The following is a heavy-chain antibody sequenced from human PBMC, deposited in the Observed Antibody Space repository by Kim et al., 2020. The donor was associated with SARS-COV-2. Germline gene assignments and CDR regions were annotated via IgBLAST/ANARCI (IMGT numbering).Heavy chain of an antibody. D-gene: IGHD5-18*01. V-gene: IGHV4-39*01. CDR1: GGSISSSSYY. CDR2: IYYSGST. J-gene: IGHJ4*01. Sequence: SETLSLTCTVSGGSISSSSYYWGWIRQPPGKGLEWIGSIYYSGSTYYNPSLKSRVTISVDTSKNQFSLKLSSVTAADTAVYYCARHGRGYSYGYIDYWG. CDR3: ARHGRGYSYGYIDY.